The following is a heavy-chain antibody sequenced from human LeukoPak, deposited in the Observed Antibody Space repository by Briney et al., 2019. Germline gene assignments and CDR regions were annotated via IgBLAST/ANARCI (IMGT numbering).Heavy chain of an antibody. CDR3: ARADRIHGGPDLIGP. V-gene: IGHV1-2*02. Sequence: GASVKVSCKTSGYSFTDSYMHWVRQAPGQGLEWMGWINPNSGGTSSAQKFQGRVTMTRDTSITTVYMEVSWLTSDDTAIYYCARADRIHGGPDLIGPWGQGTLVTVSS. J-gene: IGHJ5*02. CDR2: INPNSGGT. CDR1: GYSFTDSY. D-gene: IGHD2-21*01.